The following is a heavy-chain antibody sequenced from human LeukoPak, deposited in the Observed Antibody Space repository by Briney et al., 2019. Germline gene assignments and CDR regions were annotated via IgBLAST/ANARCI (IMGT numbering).Heavy chain of an antibody. J-gene: IGHJ5*02. Sequence: SETLSLTCTVSGGSISSSSYYWGWIRQPPGKGLEWIGSIYYSGSTYYNPSLKSRVTISVDTSKNQFSLKLSSVTAADTAVYYCAREIEQQLIWFDPWGQGTLVTVSS. CDR2: IYYSGST. D-gene: IGHD6-13*01. V-gene: IGHV4-39*07. CDR1: GGSISSSSYY. CDR3: AREIEQQLIWFDP.